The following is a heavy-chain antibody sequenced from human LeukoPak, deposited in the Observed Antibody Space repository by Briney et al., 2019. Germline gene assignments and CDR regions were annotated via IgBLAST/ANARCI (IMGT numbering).Heavy chain of an antibody. CDR2: ISNSGGST. V-gene: IGHV3-23*01. D-gene: IGHD3-10*01. CDR3: AKVPTMVRGVTYYFDY. Sequence: PGGSLRLSCAASGFTFSTYVMSWVRQTPGKGLEWVSTISNSGGSTYNADSVKGRFTISRDNAKNSLFLQMNSLRAADTAVYYCAKVPTMVRGVTYYFDYWGQGTLVTVSS. CDR1: GFTFSTYV. J-gene: IGHJ4*02.